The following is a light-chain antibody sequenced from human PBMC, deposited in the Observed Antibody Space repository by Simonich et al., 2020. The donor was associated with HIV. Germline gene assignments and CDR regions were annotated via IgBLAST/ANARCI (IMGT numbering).Light chain of an antibody. J-gene: IGKJ1*01. CDR2: LGS. CDR1: QSLLHSNGYNY. V-gene: IGKV2-28*01. Sequence: DIVMTQSPLSLPVTPGEPASISCRSSQSLLHSNGYNYLDWYLQKPGQSPQILIYLGSNRASGVPERISGRGSGTDFTLKINRVEAEDVGVYYCMQALQTPPTFGQGTKVEIK. CDR3: MQALQTPPT.